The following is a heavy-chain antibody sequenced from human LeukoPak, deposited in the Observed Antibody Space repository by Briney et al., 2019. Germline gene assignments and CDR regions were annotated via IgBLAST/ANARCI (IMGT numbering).Heavy chain of an antibody. V-gene: IGHV1-46*01. CDR2: INPSGGST. D-gene: IGHD3-3*01. J-gene: IGHJ6*03. CDR3: ARGGTIFGVVTRDYYYYMDV. CDR1: GYTFTSYY. Sequence: ASVKVSCKASGYTFTSYYMHWVRQAPGQGLEWMGIINPSGGSTSYAQKFQGRVTMTRDTSTSTVYMELSSLRSEDTAVYYCARGGTIFGVVTRDYYYYMDVWGKGTTVTVSS.